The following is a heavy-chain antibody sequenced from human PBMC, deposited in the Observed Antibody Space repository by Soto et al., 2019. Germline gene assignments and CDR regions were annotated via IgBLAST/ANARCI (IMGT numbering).Heavy chain of an antibody. J-gene: IGHJ4*02. D-gene: IGHD3-16*01. CDR1: GGSVSSHH. CDR2: DYSDST. Sequence: QVQLQESGPGLVKPSETLSLTCTVSGGSVSSHHWTWIRQPPGKGLEWIGDYSDSTSYSPSHKSRVTIPAATPTHQLSLRLSSVTATATAVYYCATYRRGEGGRGYWGQGTLVTVSS. V-gene: IGHV4-59*08. CDR3: ATYRRGEGGRGY.